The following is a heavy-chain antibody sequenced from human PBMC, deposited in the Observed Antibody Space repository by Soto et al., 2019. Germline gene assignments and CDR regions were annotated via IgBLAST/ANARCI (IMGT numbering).Heavy chain of an antibody. CDR1: GGTFSSYA. J-gene: IGHJ6*02. CDR3: ARSSSGWSAHYYYGMDV. V-gene: IGHV1-69*13. Sequence: ASVKVSCKASGGTFSSYAISWVRQAPGQGLEWMGGIIPIFGTANYAQKFQGRVTITADESTSTAYMELSSLRSEDTAVYYCARSSSGWSAHYYYGMDVWGQGTTVTV. D-gene: IGHD6-19*01. CDR2: IIPIFGTA.